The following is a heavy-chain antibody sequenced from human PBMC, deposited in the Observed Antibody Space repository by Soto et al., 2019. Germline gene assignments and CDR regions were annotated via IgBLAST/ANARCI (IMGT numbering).Heavy chain of an antibody. CDR3: ARANGCDFWSGPFNYYGMDV. J-gene: IGHJ6*02. CDR2: IYYSVST. D-gene: IGHD3-3*01. CDR1: GCSISSGHDY. Sequence: TLSLTYLLAGCSISSGHDYWSWVRQPPGKGLEWIGYIYYSVSTYYNPSLKSRVTISVDTSKNQFSLKLSSVTAADTAVYYCARANGCDFWSGPFNYYGMDVWGQGTPVTVSS. V-gene: IGHV4-30-4*01.